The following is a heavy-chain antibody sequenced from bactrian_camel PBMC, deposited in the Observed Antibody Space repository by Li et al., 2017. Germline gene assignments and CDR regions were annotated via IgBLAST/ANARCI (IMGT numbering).Heavy chain of an antibody. Sequence: HVQLVESGGGSVQAGGSLTLSCASAGYTISTYYRVFCMGWFRQAPGEERDGVAAIDSDGTIEYAVSVKGRFTISRDNGENTLYLQMDSLKPEDSGTYYCAAVAPGSWCYDRGLSEADFESGYWGQGTQVTVS. D-gene: IGHD3*01. V-gene: IGHV3S53*01. J-gene: IGHJ6*01. CDR1: GYTISTYYRVFC. CDR2: IDSDGTI. CDR3: AAVAPGSWCYDRGLSEADFESGY.